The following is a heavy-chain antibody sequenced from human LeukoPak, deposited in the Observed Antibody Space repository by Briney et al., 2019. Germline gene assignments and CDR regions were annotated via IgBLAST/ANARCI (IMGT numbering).Heavy chain of an antibody. J-gene: IGHJ4*02. V-gene: IGHV3-48*04. CDR2: ISSSSSTI. CDR3: ASKYGSGSYDY. Sequence: PGGSLRLSCAASGFTFSTYSMNWVRQAPGEGLEWVSYISSSSSTIYYADSVKGRFTISRDNAKNSLYLQMNSLRAEDTAVYYCASKYGSGSYDYWGQGTLVTVSS. D-gene: IGHD3-10*01. CDR1: GFTFSTYS.